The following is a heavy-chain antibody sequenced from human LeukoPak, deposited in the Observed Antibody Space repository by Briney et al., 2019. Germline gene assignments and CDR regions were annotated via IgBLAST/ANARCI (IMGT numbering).Heavy chain of an antibody. Sequence: SETLSLTCTVSGYSISSGYYWGWIRQPPGKGLEWIGSIYHSGSTYYNPSLKSRVTISVDTSKNQFSLKLSSVTAADTAVYYCARAYEWEPYFDYWGQGTLVTVSS. J-gene: IGHJ4*02. CDR1: GYSISSGYY. CDR3: ARAYEWEPYFDY. CDR2: IYHSGST. D-gene: IGHD1-26*01. V-gene: IGHV4-38-2*02.